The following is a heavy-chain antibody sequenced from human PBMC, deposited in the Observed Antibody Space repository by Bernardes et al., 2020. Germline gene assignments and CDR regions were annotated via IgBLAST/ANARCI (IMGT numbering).Heavy chain of an antibody. CDR1: GFYVSTKF. Sequence: GGSLRLSCAASGFYVSTKFINWVRQAPGKGLEWVAVMFSGGNTHYADSVKGRFTISRDISKNTVYLQMSSLRAEDTAVYYCARGLSVPAANFDYWGHGTLVTVSS. J-gene: IGHJ4*01. D-gene: IGHD2-2*01. CDR2: MFSGGNT. CDR3: ARGLSVPAANFDY. V-gene: IGHV3-53*01.